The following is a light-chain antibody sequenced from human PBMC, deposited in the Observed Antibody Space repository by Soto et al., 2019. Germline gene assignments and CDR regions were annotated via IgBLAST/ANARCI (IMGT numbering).Light chain of an antibody. J-gene: IGKJ1*01. V-gene: IGKV3-15*01. Sequence: EIVLTQSPGTLSVSPGKRATLSCWASQSVSSSFVAWYQQKPGQAPRLLIYGAATRATGIPARFSGSGSGTEFTLTISSLQSEDFAVYYCQQYHNWPAFGQGTKVDI. CDR2: GAA. CDR1: QSVSSS. CDR3: QQYHNWPA.